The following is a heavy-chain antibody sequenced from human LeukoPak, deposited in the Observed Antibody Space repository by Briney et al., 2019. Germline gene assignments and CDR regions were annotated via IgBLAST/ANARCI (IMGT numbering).Heavy chain of an antibody. Sequence: SETLSLTCILSSDSLSIYYSSWIPQPPREGLEWVGYIYSSGRTNYNPFLKSRVTISVDTSKNQFSLKLSSVTAADTAVYYCARGGVLKSLDYWGQGTLVTVSS. V-gene: IGHV4-59*01. J-gene: IGHJ4*02. CDR2: IYSSGRT. CDR3: ARGGVLKSLDY. D-gene: IGHD3-16*01. CDR1: SDSLSIYY.